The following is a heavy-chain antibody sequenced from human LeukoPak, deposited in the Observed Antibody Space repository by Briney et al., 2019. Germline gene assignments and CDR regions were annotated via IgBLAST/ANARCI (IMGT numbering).Heavy chain of an antibody. J-gene: IGHJ5*02. CDR1: GGTFSSYA. Sequence: GASVKVSCKASGGTFSSYAISWVRQAPGQGLEWMGGIIPIFGTANYAQKFQGRVTITADESTSTAYMELSSLRSEDTAVYYCARSLVSYGSGSYYPNWFDPWGQGTLVTVSS. D-gene: IGHD3-10*01. V-gene: IGHV1-69*13. CDR2: IIPIFGTA. CDR3: ARSLVSYGSGSYYPNWFDP.